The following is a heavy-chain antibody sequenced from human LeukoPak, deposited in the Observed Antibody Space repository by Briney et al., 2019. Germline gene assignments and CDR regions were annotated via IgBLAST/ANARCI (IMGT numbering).Heavy chain of an antibody. CDR2: INAGNGNT. J-gene: IGHJ4*02. CDR1: GYTFTSYA. Sequence: ASVKVSCKASGYTFTSYAMHWVRQAPGQRLEWMGWINAGNGNTKYSQKLQGRVTITRDTSASTAYMELSSLRSEDTAVYYCARAATAGIFDYWGQGTLVTVSS. CDR3: ARAATAGIFDY. D-gene: IGHD6-19*01. V-gene: IGHV1-3*01.